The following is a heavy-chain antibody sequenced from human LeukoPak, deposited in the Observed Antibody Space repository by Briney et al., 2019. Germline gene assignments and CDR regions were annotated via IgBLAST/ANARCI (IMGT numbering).Heavy chain of an antibody. J-gene: IGHJ6*03. CDR2: IRYDGSNK. V-gene: IGHV3-30*02. D-gene: IGHD3-22*01. CDR1: GFTFSSYG. Sequence: GGSLRLSCAASGFTFSSYGMHWVRQAPGKGLEWVAFIRYDGSNKYYADSVKGRFTISRDNSKNTLYLQMNSLRAEDTAVYYCAKGPGDSSGYYYYYYMDVWGKGTTVTISS. CDR3: AKGPGDSSGYYYYYYMDV.